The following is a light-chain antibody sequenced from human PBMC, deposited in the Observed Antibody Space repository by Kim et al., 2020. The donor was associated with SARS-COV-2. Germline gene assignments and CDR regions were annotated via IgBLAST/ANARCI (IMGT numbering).Light chain of an antibody. CDR3: QVWDSSSDHRVV. J-gene: IGLJ2*01. V-gene: IGLV3-21*04. Sequence: PGKTAGLSWGGKRIGSKRVHWCQQKSGQAPVLVISYDSDRPSGIPERFSGSNAGNTATLIISRVEAGDEADYYCQVWDSSSDHRVVFGGGTQLTVL. CDR2: YDS. CDR1: RIGSKR.